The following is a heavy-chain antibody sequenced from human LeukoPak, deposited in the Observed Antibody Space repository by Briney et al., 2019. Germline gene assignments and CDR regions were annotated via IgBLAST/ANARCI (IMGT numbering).Heavy chain of an antibody. Sequence: GGSLKLSCAASGFTFSGSAMHWVRPASGKGLEWVGRIRSKANSYATAYAASVKGRFTISRDDSKNTAYLQMNSLKTEDTAVYYCTRSDCSGGSCHLNWFDPWGQGTLVTVSS. CDR2: IRSKANSYAT. CDR1: GFTFSGSA. D-gene: IGHD2-15*01. CDR3: TRSDCSGGSCHLNWFDP. V-gene: IGHV3-73*01. J-gene: IGHJ5*02.